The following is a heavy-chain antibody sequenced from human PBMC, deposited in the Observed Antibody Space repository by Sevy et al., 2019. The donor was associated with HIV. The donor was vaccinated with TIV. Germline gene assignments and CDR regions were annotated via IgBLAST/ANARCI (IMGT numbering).Heavy chain of an antibody. CDR1: GFTFDDYA. CDR3: AKDIRQWVGDQTGFDY. CDR2: ISWNSGSI. Sequence: GGSLRLSCAASGFTFDDYAMHWVRQAPGKGLEWVSGISWNSGSIGYADSVKGRFTISRDNAKNSLYLQMNSLRAEDTALYYCAKDIRQWVGDQTGFDYWGQGTLVTVSS. D-gene: IGHD4-17*01. J-gene: IGHJ4*02. V-gene: IGHV3-9*01.